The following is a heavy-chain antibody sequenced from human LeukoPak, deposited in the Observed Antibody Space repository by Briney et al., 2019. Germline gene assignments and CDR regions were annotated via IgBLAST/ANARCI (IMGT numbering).Heavy chain of an antibody. J-gene: IGHJ3*02. CDR3: ARGGHAGSYGRDAFDI. D-gene: IGHD1-26*01. CDR1: GYTFTNYG. Sequence: GASVKVSCTASGYTFTNYGINWVRQAPGQGLEWMGGIIPIFGTANSAQKFQGRVTITADESTSTAYMELSSLRSEDTAVYYCARGGHAGSYGRDAFDIWGQGTMVTVSS. V-gene: IGHV1-69*13. CDR2: IIPIFGTA.